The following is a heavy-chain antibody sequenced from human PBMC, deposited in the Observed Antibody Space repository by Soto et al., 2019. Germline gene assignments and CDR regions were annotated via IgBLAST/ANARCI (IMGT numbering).Heavy chain of an antibody. CDR3: ARDISIAVAGTMDV. V-gene: IGHV1-2*04. D-gene: IGHD6-19*01. Sequence: GASVKVSCKASGYTFTGYYMHWVRQAPGQGLEWMGWINPNSGGTNYAQKFQGWVTMTRDTSISTAYMELSRLRSDDTAVYYCARDISIAVAGTMDVWGQGTTVTVSS. CDR1: GYTFTGYY. CDR2: INPNSGGT. J-gene: IGHJ6*02.